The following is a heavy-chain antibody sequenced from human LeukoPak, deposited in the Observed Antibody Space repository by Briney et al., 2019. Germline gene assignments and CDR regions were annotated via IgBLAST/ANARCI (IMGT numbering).Heavy chain of an antibody. CDR1: GFRLSELS. CDR2: FDPEDDET. D-gene: IGHD3-10*01. J-gene: IGHJ2*01. Sequence: GASVKVSCKVSGFRLSELSMHWVRQAPGKGLEWMGGFDPEDDETIYAQKFQGRVTMTEYTSTDTAYMELSSLTSEDTAVFYCATLGSPKYYWYFDLWGRGTLVTVSS. CDR3: ATLGSPKYYWYFDL. V-gene: IGHV1-24*01.